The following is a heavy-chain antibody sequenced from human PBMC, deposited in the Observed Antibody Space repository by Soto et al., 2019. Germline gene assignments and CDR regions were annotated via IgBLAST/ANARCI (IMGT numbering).Heavy chain of an antibody. J-gene: IGHJ6*02. D-gene: IGHD2-15*01. Sequence: QVQLVESGGGVVQPGRSLRLSCVASGFTFRSYVMYWVRQAPGKGLEWVAVISYDGNNKYYADSVKGRFTISRDNSKNTLYLPMNSLRAEDTAVYYCARAGCDGGSCYTLVGLRYGMDVWGQGTTVTVSS. CDR1: GFTFRSYV. CDR3: ARAGCDGGSCYTLVGLRYGMDV. V-gene: IGHV3-30-3*01. CDR2: ISYDGNNK.